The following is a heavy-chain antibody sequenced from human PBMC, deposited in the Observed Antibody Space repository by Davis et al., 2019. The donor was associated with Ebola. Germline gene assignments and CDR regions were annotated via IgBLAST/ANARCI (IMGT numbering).Heavy chain of an antibody. V-gene: IGHV4-39*07. CDR1: GGSISNSNYY. D-gene: IGHD3-9*01. Sequence: SETLSLTCTVSGGSISNSNYYWGWIRQPPGKGLEWIGSIYYSGSTYYNPSLKTRVTISVDRPKNQFSLKLSSVTAADTAVYYCARSHSDWLLPFDYWGQGTPVTVSS. CDR2: IYYSGST. CDR3: ARSHSDWLLPFDY. J-gene: IGHJ4*02.